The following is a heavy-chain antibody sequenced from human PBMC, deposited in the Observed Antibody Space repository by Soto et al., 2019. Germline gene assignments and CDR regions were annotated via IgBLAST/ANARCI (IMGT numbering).Heavy chain of an antibody. J-gene: IGHJ4*02. Sequence: KASETLSLTCAVYGGSFSGYYWSWIRQPPGKGLEWIGEINHSGSTNYNPSLKSRVTISVDTSKNQFSLKLSSVTAADTAVYYCARSSRILWFGEPYFDYWGQGTLVTVSS. CDR3: ARSSRILWFGEPYFDY. D-gene: IGHD3-10*01. CDR1: GGSFSGYY. CDR2: INHSGST. V-gene: IGHV4-34*01.